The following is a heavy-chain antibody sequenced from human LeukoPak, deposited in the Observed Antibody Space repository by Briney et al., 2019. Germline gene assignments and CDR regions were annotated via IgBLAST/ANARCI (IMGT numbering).Heavy chain of an antibody. V-gene: IGHV3-30*18. CDR3: AKQDGYNVDYYFDY. Sequence: GGSLRLSCAASGFTFSSYGMHWVRQAPGKGLEWVAVISYDGSNKYYADSVKGRFTISRDNSKNTLYLQMNSLRAEDTAVYYCAKQDGYNVDYYFDYWGQGTLVTVSS. J-gene: IGHJ4*02. CDR1: GFTFSSYG. CDR2: ISYDGSNK. D-gene: IGHD5-24*01.